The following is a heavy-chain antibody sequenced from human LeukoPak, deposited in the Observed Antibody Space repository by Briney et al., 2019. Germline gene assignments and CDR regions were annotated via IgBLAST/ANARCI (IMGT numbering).Heavy chain of an antibody. CDR3: ARCRIEWALNAFDI. D-gene: IGHD5-12*01. CDR2: INSDGSSI. V-gene: IGHV3-74*01. Sequence: PGGSLRLSCEASGFTFSTYWMHWVRQAPGKGLVWVSRINSDGSSITYADSVKGRFTISRDNAKNTLYLQMDSLGAEDTAVYYCARCRIEWALNAFDIWGQGTMVTVSS. CDR1: GFTFSTYW. J-gene: IGHJ3*02.